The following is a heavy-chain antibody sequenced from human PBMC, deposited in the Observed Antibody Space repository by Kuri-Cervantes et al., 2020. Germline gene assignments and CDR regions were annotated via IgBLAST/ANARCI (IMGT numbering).Heavy chain of an antibody. J-gene: IGHJ3*02. CDR2: INPNSGGT. Sequence: GGSLRRSCKASGYTFTGYYMHWVRQAPGQGLEWMGWINPNSGGTNYAQKFQGWVTMTRDTSISTAYMELSRLRSDDTAVYYCARDPGYSGHVGAFDIWGQGTMATVSS. CDR3: ARDPGYSGHVGAFDI. V-gene: IGHV1-2*04. D-gene: IGHD5-12*01. CDR1: GYTFTGYY.